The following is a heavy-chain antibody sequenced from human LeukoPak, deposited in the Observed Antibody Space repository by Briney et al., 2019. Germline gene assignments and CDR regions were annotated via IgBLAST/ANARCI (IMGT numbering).Heavy chain of an antibody. CDR3: ATYRQVLLPFES. V-gene: IGHV3-23*01. Sequence: GWSLRLSCESSGFTFSTFAMFWVGQPPGKGLEWVSSIFPSGGEIHYADSVRGRFTISRDNSKSTLSLQMNSLRAEDTAIYYCATYRQVLLPFESWGQGTLVTVSS. CDR1: GFTFSTFA. D-gene: IGHD2-8*02. CDR2: IFPSGGEI. J-gene: IGHJ4*02.